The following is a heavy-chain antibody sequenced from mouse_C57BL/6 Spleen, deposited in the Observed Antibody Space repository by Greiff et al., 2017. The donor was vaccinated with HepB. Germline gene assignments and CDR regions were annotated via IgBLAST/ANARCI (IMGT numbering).Heavy chain of an antibody. CDR2: ISSGSSTI. CDR1: GFTFSDYG. D-gene: IGHD1-1*01. V-gene: IGHV5-17*01. Sequence: EVQGVESGGGLVKPGGSLKLSCAASGFTFSDYGMHWVRQAPEKGLEWVAYISSGSSTIYYADTVKGRFTISRDNAKNTLFLQMTSLRSEDTAMYYCARPSGYYGLNWYFDVWGTGTTVTVSS. CDR3: ARPSGYYGLNWYFDV. J-gene: IGHJ1*03.